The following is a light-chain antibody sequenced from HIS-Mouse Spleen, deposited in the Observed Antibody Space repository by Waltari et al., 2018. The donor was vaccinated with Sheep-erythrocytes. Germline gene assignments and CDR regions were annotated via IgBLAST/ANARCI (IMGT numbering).Light chain of an antibody. CDR1: ALPQTY. CDR2: EDS. J-gene: IGLJ2*01. Sequence: SYELTQPPSVSVSPGHTARITCSGDALPQTYAYWYPQKSGQAPVLVIYEDSKRPSGIPERFSGSSSGTMATLTISGAQVEDEADYYCYSTDSSGNHRVFGGGTKLTVL. V-gene: IGLV3-10*01. CDR3: YSTDSSGNHRV.